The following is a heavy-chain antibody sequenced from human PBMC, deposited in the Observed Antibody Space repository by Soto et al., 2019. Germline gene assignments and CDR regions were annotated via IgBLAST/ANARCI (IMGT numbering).Heavy chain of an antibody. J-gene: IGHJ4*02. CDR2: ISYDVSNE. Sequence: GGSLRLSCAASAFAFSSYAMHWVRQAPGKGLEWVAVISYDVSNEYYADSVKGRFTISRDNSKNTLYLQMNSLRAEDTAVYYCARDRQYDSSGIDYWGRG. CDR3: ARDRQYDSSGIDY. CDR1: AFAFSSYA. V-gene: IGHV3-30-3*01. D-gene: IGHD3-22*01.